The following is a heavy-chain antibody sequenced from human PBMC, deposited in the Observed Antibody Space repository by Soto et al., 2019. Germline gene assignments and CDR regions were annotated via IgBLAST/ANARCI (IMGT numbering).Heavy chain of an antibody. CDR3: AVGGVVVVAAWEDYYYYGMDV. V-gene: IGHV1-2*02. Sequence: ASVKVSFKASGYTFTGYYMHWVRQAPGQGLEWMGWINPNSGGTNYAQKFQGRVTMTRDTSISTAYMELSRLRSDDTAVYYCAVGGVVVVAAWEDYYYYGMDVWGQGTTVTVSS. CDR2: INPNSGGT. J-gene: IGHJ6*02. CDR1: GYTFTGYY. D-gene: IGHD2-15*01.